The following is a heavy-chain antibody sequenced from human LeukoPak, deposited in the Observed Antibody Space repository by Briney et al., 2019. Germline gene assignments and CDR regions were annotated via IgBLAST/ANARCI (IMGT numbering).Heavy chain of an antibody. CDR3: ASIVATIHIDY. CDR2: IYYSGST. Sequence: SETLSLTCTVSGGSISSSSYYWGWIRQPPGKGLERIGSIYYSGSTYYNPSLKSRVTISVDTSKNQFSLKLSSVTAADTAVYYCASIVATIHIDYWGQGTLVTVSS. J-gene: IGHJ4*02. V-gene: IGHV4-39*01. CDR1: GGSISSSSYY. D-gene: IGHD5-12*01.